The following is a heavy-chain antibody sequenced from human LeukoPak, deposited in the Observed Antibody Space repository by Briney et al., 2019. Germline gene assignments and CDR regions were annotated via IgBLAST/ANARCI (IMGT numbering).Heavy chain of an antibody. V-gene: IGHV4-34*01. Sequence: PSETLSLTCAVYGGSFSGYYWSWIRQPPGKGLEWIGEINHSGSTNYNPSLKSRVTISVDTSKNQFSLKLSSVTAADTAVYYCARGQVVVVAATRYNWFDPWGQGALVTVSS. D-gene: IGHD2-15*01. CDR3: ARGQVVVVAATRYNWFDP. CDR2: INHSGST. CDR1: GGSFSGYY. J-gene: IGHJ5*02.